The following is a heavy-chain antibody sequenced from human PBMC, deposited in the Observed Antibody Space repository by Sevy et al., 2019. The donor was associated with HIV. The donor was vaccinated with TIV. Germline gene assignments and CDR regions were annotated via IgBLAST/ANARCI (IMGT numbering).Heavy chain of an antibody. Sequence: GGSLRLSCEGSGYTFSNYWMHWVRQAPGKGLEWVSRVNSDGSSTTYADSVKGRFTISRDNAENTMSLQMNSLRAEDTALYHCVAANSWEDYWGQGTLVTVSS. CDR2: VNSDGSST. J-gene: IGHJ4*02. D-gene: IGHD6-13*01. V-gene: IGHV3-74*01. CDR1: GYTFSNYW. CDR3: VAANSWEDY.